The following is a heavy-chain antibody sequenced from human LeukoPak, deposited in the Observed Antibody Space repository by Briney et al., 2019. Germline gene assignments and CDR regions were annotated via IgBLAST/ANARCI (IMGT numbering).Heavy chain of an antibody. CDR3: ARRIWP. J-gene: IGHJ5*02. CDR1: GGSINSYY. Sequence: PSETLSLTCTVSGGSINSYYWTWIRQPPGKGLEWIGYIHSSGTTSYNPSLKSRVTISLGTSKNQFSLKLSSVTAADTAVYYCARRIWPWGQGTLVTVSS. V-gene: IGHV4-59*01. CDR2: IHSSGTT.